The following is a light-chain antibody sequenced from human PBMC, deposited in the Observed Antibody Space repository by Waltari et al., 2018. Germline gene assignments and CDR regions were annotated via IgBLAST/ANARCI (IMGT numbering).Light chain of an antibody. V-gene: IGLV7-46*01. Sequence: QAVVTQEPTLTVSPGGTVTLTCGSSTGSVANSHYPYWFQQKPGQAPRTLIYDTSNTYPGTPARFSGSLRGGKAALTLSGGQPEDEADYYCMLSYNGVRVFGGGTKLTVL. CDR3: MLSYNGVRV. CDR1: TGSVANSHY. J-gene: IGLJ2*01. CDR2: DTS.